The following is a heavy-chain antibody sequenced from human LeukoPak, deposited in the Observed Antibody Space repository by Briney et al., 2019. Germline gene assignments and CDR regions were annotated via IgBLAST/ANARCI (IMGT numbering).Heavy chain of an antibody. CDR3: ARNIAARWFDP. V-gene: IGHV3-74*01. D-gene: IGHD6-6*01. Sequence: GGSLRLSCAASGFTFSSHWMHWVRQAPGKGLVWVSRIKSDGSSTSYADFVKGRFTISRDNAKNTLYLQMNSLRAEDTAVYYCARNIAARWFDPWGQGTLVTVSS. J-gene: IGHJ5*02. CDR2: IKSDGSST. CDR1: GFTFSSHW.